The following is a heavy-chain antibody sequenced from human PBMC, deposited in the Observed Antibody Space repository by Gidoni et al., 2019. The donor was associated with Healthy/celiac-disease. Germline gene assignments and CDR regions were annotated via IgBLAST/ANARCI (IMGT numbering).Heavy chain of an antibody. CDR1: GFTFSSYA. D-gene: IGHD1-26*01. Sequence: EVQLLESGGGLVQPGGSLRLSCAASGFTFSSYALSWVRQAPGKGLEWVSAISGSGGSTYYADSVKGRFTISRDNSKNTLYLQMNSLRAEDTAVYYCARVNGGGSYYRGYGMDVWGQGTTVTVSS. CDR2: ISGSGGST. CDR3: ARVNGGGSYYRGYGMDV. V-gene: IGHV3-23*01. J-gene: IGHJ6*02.